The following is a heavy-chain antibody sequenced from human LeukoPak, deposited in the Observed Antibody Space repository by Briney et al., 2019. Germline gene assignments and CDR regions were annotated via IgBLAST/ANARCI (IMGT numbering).Heavy chain of an antibody. Sequence: PSETLSLTCNVSGGSMTSYYWSWIRQTPDPERELEWIGYIYYSGSTNYNPSLKSRVTISIDTSKNQFSLKVTSVTAADTAVYYCVRGYSWASNRDAFDVWGQGTPLTVSS. J-gene: IGHJ3*01. CDR1: GGSMTSYY. V-gene: IGHV4-59*01. D-gene: IGHD2-15*01. CDR3: VRGYSWASNRDAFDV. CDR2: IYYSGST.